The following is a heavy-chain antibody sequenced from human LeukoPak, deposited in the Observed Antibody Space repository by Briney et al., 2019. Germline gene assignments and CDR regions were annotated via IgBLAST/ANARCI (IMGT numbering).Heavy chain of an antibody. J-gene: IGHJ6*02. CDR3: ARILPRDGYRDYYYGMDV. V-gene: IGHV4-59*08. D-gene: IGHD5-24*01. CDR2: IYYSGST. CDR1: GGSISSYY. Sequence: SETLSLTCTVSGGSISSYYWSWIRQPPGKGLEWIGYIYYSGSTNYNPSLKSRVTISVDTSKNQFSLKLSSVTAADTAVYYCARILPRDGYRDYYYGMDVWGQGTTVTVSS.